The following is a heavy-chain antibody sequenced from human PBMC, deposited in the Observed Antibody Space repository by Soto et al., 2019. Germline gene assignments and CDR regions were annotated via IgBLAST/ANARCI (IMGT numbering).Heavy chain of an antibody. CDR1: TVTFKNSA. D-gene: IGHD2-15*01. CDR3: AIQIGSCSLGWLGP. Sequence: EEQLLQSGGGLVQPGGSLRLSCIGSTVTFKNSAMNWVRQAPGKGLEWVSSINGGGGGTRYADSVKGRCTISRDNSKNTLYLEMNSLRIEDTAVYFCAIQIGSCSLGWLGPWGQGTLLTVSS. CDR2: INGGGGGT. J-gene: IGHJ5*02. V-gene: IGHV3-23*01.